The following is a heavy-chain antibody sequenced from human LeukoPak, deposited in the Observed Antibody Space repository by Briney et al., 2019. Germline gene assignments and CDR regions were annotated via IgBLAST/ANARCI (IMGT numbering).Heavy chain of an antibody. CDR2: IKSKTDGGTT. V-gene: IGHV3-15*01. CDR1: GFTFCNAW. CDR3: TTFRRDEFSTGGICYTHCDY. J-gene: IGHJ4*02. D-gene: IGHD2-8*02. Sequence: GGSLRLSCAASGFTFCNAWMSWGRQAPGKGLEWVGRIKSKTDGGTTDYAAPVKGRFTISIDDSKNTLYLQMNSPKTEDTAVYYCTTFRRDEFSTGGICYTHCDYWGQGTLVTVSS.